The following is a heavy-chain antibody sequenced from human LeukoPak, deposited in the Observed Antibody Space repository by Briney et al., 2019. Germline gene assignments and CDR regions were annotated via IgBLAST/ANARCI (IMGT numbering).Heavy chain of an antibody. V-gene: IGHV4-34*01. CDR3: AGSPLRFLEWSAVY. D-gene: IGHD3-3*01. Sequence: PSETLSLTCAVYGGSFSGYYWSWIRQPPGKGREWIGEINHSGSTNYNPSLKSRVTISVDTSKNQFSLKLSSVTAADTAVYYCAGSPLRFLEWSAVYWGQGTLVTVSS. CDR2: INHSGST. J-gene: IGHJ4*02. CDR1: GGSFSGYY.